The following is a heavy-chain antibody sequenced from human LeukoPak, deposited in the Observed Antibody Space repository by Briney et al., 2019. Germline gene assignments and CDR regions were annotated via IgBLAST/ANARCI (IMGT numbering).Heavy chain of an antibody. J-gene: IGHJ4*02. CDR3: ARTTTVTSVFIFFDY. D-gene: IGHD4-17*01. Sequence: GGSLRLSCAASEFTFSTYWMSWVRQAPGKGLEWVANIKQDGSEKYYVDSVKGRFTISRDNAKNSLYLQMNSLRAEDTAVYYCARTTTVTSVFIFFDYLGPGTLVTVSS. CDR2: IKQDGSEK. V-gene: IGHV3-7*01. CDR1: EFTFSTYW.